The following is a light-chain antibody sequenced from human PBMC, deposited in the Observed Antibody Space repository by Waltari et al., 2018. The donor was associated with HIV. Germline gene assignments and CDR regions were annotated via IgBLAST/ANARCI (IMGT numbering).Light chain of an antibody. V-gene: IGLV2-14*03. J-gene: IGLJ2*01. CDR2: DVS. CDR1: NDDIGSYIY. Sequence: QSVLTQPASVAGSPGQSITISCTGTNDDIGSYIYVSWYQQHPGQAPKLLMYDVSSRPSGVSYRFSGSKSGHTASLTISGIQTEDEAHYYSTSYTSLTTVVFGGGTKLTVL. CDR3: TSYTSLTTVV.